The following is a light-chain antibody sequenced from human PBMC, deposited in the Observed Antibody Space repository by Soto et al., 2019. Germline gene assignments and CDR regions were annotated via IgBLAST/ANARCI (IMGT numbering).Light chain of an antibody. Sequence: VLTQSPATLSLSPGESATLSCRSSQRVSYLAWYQQKPGQAPRLLIYDASYSATGVPARCSGTGSGTDFTLTLSSLEPEEFAVYSCLQRNTLWTFGHGTQVEVK. J-gene: IGKJ1*01. CDR3: LQRNTLWT. CDR1: QRVSY. V-gene: IGKV3-11*01. CDR2: DAS.